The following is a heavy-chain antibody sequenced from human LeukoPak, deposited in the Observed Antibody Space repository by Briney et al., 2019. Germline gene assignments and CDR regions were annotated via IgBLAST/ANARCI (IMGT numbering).Heavy chain of an antibody. J-gene: IGHJ5*02. CDR1: GGSFSGYY. CDR3: ARALGYCSSTSCSNWFDP. Sequence: SETLSLTCAAYGGSFSGYYWSWIRQPPGKGLEWIGEINHSGSTNYNPSLKSRVTISVDTSKNQFSLKLSSVTAADTAVYYCARALGYCSSTSCSNWFDPWGQGTLVTVSS. V-gene: IGHV4-34*01. CDR2: INHSGST. D-gene: IGHD2-2*01.